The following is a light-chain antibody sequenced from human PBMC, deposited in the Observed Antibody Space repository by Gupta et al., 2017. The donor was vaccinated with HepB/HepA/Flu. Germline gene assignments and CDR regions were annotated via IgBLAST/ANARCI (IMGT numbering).Light chain of an antibody. CDR1: QNIRTS. J-gene: IGKJ1*01. CDR3: QQRSNWPRT. CDR2: DVS. Sequence: EIVLTQSPATLALSPGERVTVSCRASQNIRTSLAWYQHKPGQAPRLLIYDVSNRATGVPARFAGSGSGTDFTLAISSLEPEDFAVYYCQQRSNWPRTFGQGTKVEI. V-gene: IGKV3-11*01.